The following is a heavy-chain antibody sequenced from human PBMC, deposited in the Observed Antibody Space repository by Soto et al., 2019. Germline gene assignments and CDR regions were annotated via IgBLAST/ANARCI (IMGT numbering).Heavy chain of an antibody. J-gene: IGHJ5*02. D-gene: IGHD6-19*01. CDR1: GGTFSSYA. Sequence: ASVKVSCKASGGTFSSYAISWVRQAPGQGLEWMGGIIPIFGTANYAQKFQGRVTITADESTSTAYMELRSLRSDDTAVYYCARDTVAGQPGWFDPWGQGTLVTVSS. CDR2: IIPIFGTA. V-gene: IGHV1-69*13. CDR3: ARDTVAGQPGWFDP.